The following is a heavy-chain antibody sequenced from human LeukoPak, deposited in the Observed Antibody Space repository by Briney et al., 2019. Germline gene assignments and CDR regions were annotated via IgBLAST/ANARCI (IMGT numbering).Heavy chain of an antibody. D-gene: IGHD6-13*01. CDR3: ARKESSSWYWPVDY. Sequence: ASVKVSCKASGYTFTGYYIHWVRQAPGQGLEWMGWINPNSGGTNYAQKFQGRVTMTRDTSISTAYMELSRLRSDDTAVYYCARKESSSWYWPVDYWGQGTLVTVSS. CDR1: GYTFTGYY. J-gene: IGHJ4*02. V-gene: IGHV1-2*02. CDR2: INPNSGGT.